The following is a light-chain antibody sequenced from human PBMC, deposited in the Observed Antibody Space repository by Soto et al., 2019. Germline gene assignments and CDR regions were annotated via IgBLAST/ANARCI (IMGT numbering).Light chain of an antibody. J-gene: IGKJ2*01. Sequence: EIVMTQSPVTLSVSPGERATLSCRASQSVGSNLAWYQQKPGQAPRLLIYGVSTRPTGIPARFSGSGSGTEFTLTISSLQSEDFAVYYCQQYNNWPPYTFGQGTKLEIK. CDR2: GVS. V-gene: IGKV3-15*01. CDR3: QQYNNWPPYT. CDR1: QSVGSN.